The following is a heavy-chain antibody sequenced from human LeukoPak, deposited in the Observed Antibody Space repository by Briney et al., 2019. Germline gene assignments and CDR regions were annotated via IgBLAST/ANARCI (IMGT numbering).Heavy chain of an antibody. CDR1: GHSINTAYY. Sequence: SETLSLTCSVSGHSINTAYYWGWIRQPPGKGLEWLGIIYHSGRTYYNPSLKSRVTISLDTSKNEFSLKMNSVTAADTAVYYCARETSMAAASMDGWGKGTTVTVSS. D-gene: IGHD6-13*01. CDR2: IYHSGRT. V-gene: IGHV4-38-2*02. J-gene: IGHJ6*03. CDR3: ARETSMAAASMDG.